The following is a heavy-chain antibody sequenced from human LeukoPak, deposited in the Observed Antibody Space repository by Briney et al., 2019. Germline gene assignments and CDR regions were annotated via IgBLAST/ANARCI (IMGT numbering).Heavy chain of an antibody. V-gene: IGHV3-9*01. Sequence: PGRSLRLSCAVSGFTFDDYAMHWVRQAPGKGLEWVSGISWNSGSIGYADSVKGRFTISRDNAKNSLYLQMNSLRAEDTALYYCAKDRLSGLSNWFDPWGQGTLVTVSS. CDR3: AKDRLSGLSNWFDP. D-gene: IGHD6-19*01. CDR1: GFTFDDYA. CDR2: ISWNSGSI. J-gene: IGHJ5*02.